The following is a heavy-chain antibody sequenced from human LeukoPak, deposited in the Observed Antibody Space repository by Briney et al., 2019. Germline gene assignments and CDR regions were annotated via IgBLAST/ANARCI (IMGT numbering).Heavy chain of an antibody. Sequence: PSETLSLTCAVYGGSFSGYYWSWIRQPPGKGLEWIGEINHSGSTNYNPSLKSRVTISVDTSKNQFSLKLSSVTAADTAVYYCARLNSGSYLGYYYGMDVWGQGTTVTVSS. J-gene: IGHJ6*02. V-gene: IGHV4-34*01. CDR2: INHSGST. D-gene: IGHD1-26*01. CDR1: GGSFSGYY. CDR3: ARLNSGSYLGYYYGMDV.